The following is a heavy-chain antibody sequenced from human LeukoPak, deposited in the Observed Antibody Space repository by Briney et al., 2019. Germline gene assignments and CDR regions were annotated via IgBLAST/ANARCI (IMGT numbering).Heavy chain of an antibody. D-gene: IGHD5-18*01. CDR3: ARDRGGLPY. J-gene: IGHJ4*02. CDR1: GFTFSSYG. CDR2: IKPDGTEE. Sequence: GRSLRLSCAASGFTFSSYGMHWVRQVPGKGLQWVANIKPDGTEEYYVDSVKGRFTISRDNAKNSLYLQMNSLRVEDTAVYYCARDRGGLPYWGQGTLVTVSS. V-gene: IGHV3-7*04.